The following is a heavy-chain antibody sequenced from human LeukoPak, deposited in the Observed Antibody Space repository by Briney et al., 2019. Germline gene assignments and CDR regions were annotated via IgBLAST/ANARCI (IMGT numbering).Heavy chain of an antibody. D-gene: IGHD7-27*01. CDR1: GGSISSGGYS. J-gene: IGHJ4*02. CDR2: IYHSGST. CDR3: ASSWGGTEN. Sequence: PSQTLSLTCAVSGGSISSGGYSWSWIRQPPGKGLEWIGYIYHSGSTYYNPSLKSRVTISVDRSKNQFSLKLSSVTAADTAVYYCASSWGGTENWGQGTLVTVSS. V-gene: IGHV4-30-2*01.